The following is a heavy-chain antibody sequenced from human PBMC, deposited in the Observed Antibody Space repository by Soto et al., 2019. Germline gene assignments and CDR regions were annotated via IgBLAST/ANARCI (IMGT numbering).Heavy chain of an antibody. CDR1: GYTFSDFD. J-gene: IGHJ6*02. V-gene: IGHV1-8*01. CDR3: ARGNPFNYAGFDV. Sequence: ASVKVSCKASGYTFSDFDINWLRQASGQGAEGMGWMNAKRGDTFFAQRFQGKSNMTWDTSLSTAYMEVGSLTPDDTAMYYCARGNPFNYAGFDVWGQGTTVTVSS. D-gene: IGHD3-16*01. CDR2: MNAKRGDT.